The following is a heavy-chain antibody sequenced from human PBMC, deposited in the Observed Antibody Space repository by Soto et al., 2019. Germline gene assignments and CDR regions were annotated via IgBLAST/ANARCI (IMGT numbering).Heavy chain of an antibody. CDR2: VNPSGGSA. V-gene: IGHV1-46*01. CDR1: GYIFTAYS. Sequence: VASVKVSCKTSGYIFTAYSMHWVRQAPGQGLEWMGVVNPSGGSAHYAQGFEGRVTLTRDTSTSTFYMELSSLRSEDTAVYYCASPLHDYYGSGSYYSSFDYWGQGTLVTVSS. CDR3: ASPLHDYYGSGSYYSSFDY. J-gene: IGHJ4*02. D-gene: IGHD3-10*01.